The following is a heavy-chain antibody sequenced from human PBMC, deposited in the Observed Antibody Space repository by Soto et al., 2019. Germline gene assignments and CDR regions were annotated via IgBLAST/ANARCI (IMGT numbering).Heavy chain of an antibody. Sequence: GGSLRLSCAASGFTFSSYGMHWVRQAPGKGLEWVAVIWYDGSNKYYADSVKGRFTISRDNSKNTLYLQMNSLRAEDTAVYYCARDLGYYYDSSGYHPGVYYYYGMDVWGQGTTVTVSS. V-gene: IGHV3-33*01. CDR1: GFTFSSYG. D-gene: IGHD3-22*01. CDR3: ARDLGYYYDSSGYHPGVYYYYGMDV. CDR2: IWYDGSNK. J-gene: IGHJ6*02.